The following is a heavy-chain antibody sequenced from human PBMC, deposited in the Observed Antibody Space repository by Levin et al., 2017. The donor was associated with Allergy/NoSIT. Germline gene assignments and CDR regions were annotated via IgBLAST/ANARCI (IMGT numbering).Heavy chain of an antibody. CDR2: IYRGGTT. D-gene: IGHD3-10*01. CDR3: ARRYYGLGTYYMDV. CDR1: GFTVSSNY. Sequence: PGGSLRLSCTASGFTVSSNYMSWFRQAPGKGLEWVSLIYRGGTTYYADSVKGRFTISRDNSNNTLYLQMNSLRAEATAVYYCARRYYGLGTYYMDVWGKGTTVTVAS. V-gene: IGHV3-66*01. J-gene: IGHJ6*03.